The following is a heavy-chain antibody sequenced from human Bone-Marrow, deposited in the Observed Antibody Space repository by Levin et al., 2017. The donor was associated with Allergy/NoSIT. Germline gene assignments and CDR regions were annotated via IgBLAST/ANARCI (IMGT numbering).Heavy chain of an antibody. CDR2: VYPGDSDT. J-gene: IGHJ3*01. CDR3: ARKMGPTPAFDL. D-gene: IGHD1-26*01. V-gene: IGHV5-51*01. Sequence: GESLKISCKGSGYSFSSQWIAWVRQKPGKGLEWMGIVYPGDSDTIYSPSFQGHVTFSADTSTNTAHLHWSSLKASDTAIYFCARKMGPTPAFDLWGQGTMITVSS. CDR1: GYSFSSQW.